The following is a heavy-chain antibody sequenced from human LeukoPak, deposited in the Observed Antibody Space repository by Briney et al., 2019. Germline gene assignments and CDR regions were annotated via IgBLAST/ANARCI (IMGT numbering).Heavy chain of an antibody. CDR1: GGSIRSYY. CDR3: ARVAPSQWLLLPNYFDY. D-gene: IGHD3-22*01. J-gene: IGHJ4*02. CDR2: IYYTGST. V-gene: IGHV4-59*01. Sequence: PSETLSLTCTVSGGSIRSYYWSWIRQPPGMGLEWIGYIYYTGSTKYNSSLKSRVTISVDTSKNQFSLKLSSVTAADTAVYYCARVAPSQWLLLPNYFDYWGQETLVTVSS.